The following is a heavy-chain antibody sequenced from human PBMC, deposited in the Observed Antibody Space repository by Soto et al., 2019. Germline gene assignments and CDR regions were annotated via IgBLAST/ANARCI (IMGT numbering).Heavy chain of an antibody. CDR3: ARAASIAARHYYYYGMDV. V-gene: IGHV1-2*04. Sequence: ASVKVSCKASGYTFTGYYMHWVRQAPGQGHEWKGWINPNSGGTNYAQKFQGWVTMTRDTSISTAYMELSRLRSDDTAVYYFARAASIAARHYYYYGMDVWGQGTTVTV. CDR1: GYTFTGYY. J-gene: IGHJ6*02. CDR2: INPNSGGT. D-gene: IGHD6-6*01.